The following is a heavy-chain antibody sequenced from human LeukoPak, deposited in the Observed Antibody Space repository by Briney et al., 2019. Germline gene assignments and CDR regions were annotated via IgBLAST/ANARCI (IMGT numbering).Heavy chain of an antibody. CDR2: MSNDGSIK. D-gene: IGHD3-22*01. V-gene: IGHV3-30-3*01. CDR1: GFTFSAYT. Sequence: PGGSLRLSCAASGFTFSAYTIHWVRQAPGKGLEWVAVMSNDGSIKKYANSVKGRFTISRDNSKNTLYLQMDSLRAEDTAVYYCARDVGPHPYYDSSGYCNYWGQGTLVTVSS. CDR3: ARDVGPHPYYDSSGYCNY. J-gene: IGHJ4*02.